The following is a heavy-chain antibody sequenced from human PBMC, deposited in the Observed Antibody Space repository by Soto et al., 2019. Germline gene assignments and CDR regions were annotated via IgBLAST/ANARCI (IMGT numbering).Heavy chain of an antibody. CDR1: GFSLTTSGVG. CDR2: IYWDDDK. J-gene: IGHJ4*02. CDR3: APSVLRTVFGLVTTTAIYFDF. D-gene: IGHD3-3*01. Sequence: QITLNESGPTQVKPRQTLTLTCTFSGFSLTTSGVGVGWIRQSPGKAPEWLALIYWDDDKRYSPPLKSRLTILQDTSKNQLVLTMADLDPADTATYYCAPSVLRTVFGLVTTTAIYFDFWGQGTPVAVSS. V-gene: IGHV2-5*02.